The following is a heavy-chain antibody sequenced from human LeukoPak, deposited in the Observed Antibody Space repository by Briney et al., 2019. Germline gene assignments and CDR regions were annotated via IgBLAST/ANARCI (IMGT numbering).Heavy chain of an antibody. Sequence: GGSLRLSCAASGFTFSSYSMNWVCQAPGKGLGWVSSISSSNSYIYYADSVKGRFIISRDNAKNSLYLQMNSLRAEDTAVYYCARDNSNIHYWGQGTLVTVSS. J-gene: IGHJ4*02. CDR3: ARDNSNIHY. D-gene: IGHD2/OR15-2a*01. CDR2: ISSSNSYI. V-gene: IGHV3-21*01. CDR1: GFTFSSYS.